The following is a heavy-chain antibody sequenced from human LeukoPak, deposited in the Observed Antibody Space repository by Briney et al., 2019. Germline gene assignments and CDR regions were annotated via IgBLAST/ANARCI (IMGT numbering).Heavy chain of an antibody. V-gene: IGHV4-39*01. J-gene: IGHJ4*02. CDR2: IYYSGST. Sequence: SETLSLTCTVSGGSISSSSYYWGWIRQPPGKGLQWIGSIYYSGSTYYNPSLKSRVTISVDTSKNQFSLKLSSVTAADTAVYFCARGDCSGGSCYLFDYWGQGALVTVSS. CDR1: GGSISSSSYY. D-gene: IGHD2-15*01. CDR3: ARGDCSGGSCYLFDY.